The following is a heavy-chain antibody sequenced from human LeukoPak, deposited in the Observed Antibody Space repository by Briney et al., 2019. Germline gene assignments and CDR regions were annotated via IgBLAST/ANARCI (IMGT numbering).Heavy chain of an antibody. CDR3: ARGPLIAAAGTW. J-gene: IGHJ4*02. CDR1: GGTFSSYA. V-gene: IGHV1-69*13. Sequence: GASVKVSCTASGGTFSSYAISWVRQAPGQGLEWMGGIIPIFGTANYAQKFQGRVTITADESTSTAYMELSSLRSEDTAVYYCARGPLIAAAGTWWGQGTLVTVSS. CDR2: IIPIFGTA. D-gene: IGHD6-13*01.